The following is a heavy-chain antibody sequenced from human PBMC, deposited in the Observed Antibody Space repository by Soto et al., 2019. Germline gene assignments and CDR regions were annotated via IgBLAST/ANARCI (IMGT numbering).Heavy chain of an antibody. CDR1: GFTFSSYG. V-gene: IGHV3-33*01. CDR3: ARESITMVRGARQNWFDP. CDR2: IWYDGSNK. D-gene: IGHD3-10*01. Sequence: PGGSLRLSCAASGFTFSSYGMHWVRQAPGKGLEWVAVIWYDGSNKYYADSVKGRFTISRDNSKNTLYLQMNGLRAEDTAVYYCARESITMVRGARQNWFDPWGQGTLVTVSS. J-gene: IGHJ5*02.